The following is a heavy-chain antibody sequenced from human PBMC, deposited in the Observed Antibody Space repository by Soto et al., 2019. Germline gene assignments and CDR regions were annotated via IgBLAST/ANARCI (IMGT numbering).Heavy chain of an antibody. J-gene: IGHJ4*02. CDR3: ARGGPYNGYDYAAEDN. D-gene: IGHD5-12*01. V-gene: IGHV1-18*01. Sequence: QVQLVQSGAEVKKPGASVKVSCVASGYSFSSYGISWVRQAPGQGLEWVGWISACSGNTNYAQRVQGRVNMTTDISTTTAYMELMSLRSDDTAVYYCARGGPYNGYDYAAEDNWGPGTLVTVSS. CDR2: ISACSGNT. CDR1: GYSFSSYG.